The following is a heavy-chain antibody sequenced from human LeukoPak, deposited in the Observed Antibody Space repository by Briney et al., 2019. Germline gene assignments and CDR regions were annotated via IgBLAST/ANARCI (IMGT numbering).Heavy chain of an antibody. V-gene: IGHV3-74*01. Sequence: GGSLRLSCVASGFTFSNYWMHWVRQPPGKGLVWVSRIYVDGRTTNYADSVKGRFTISRDNAKNTVYLEMNSLSVEDTATYYCIRDFRSADLWGQGALVTVSS. CDR3: IRDFRSADL. CDR2: IYVDGRTT. J-gene: IGHJ5*02. CDR1: GFTFSNYW.